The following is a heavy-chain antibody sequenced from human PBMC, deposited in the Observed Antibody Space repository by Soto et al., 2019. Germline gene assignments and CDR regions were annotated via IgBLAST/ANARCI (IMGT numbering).Heavy chain of an antibody. CDR1: GITFSNYG. D-gene: IGHD3-16*02. V-gene: IGHV3-33*01. J-gene: IGHJ4*02. CDR2: IWYDGRDK. CDR3: VSRYGYFDN. Sequence: QVQLVESGGGVVQPGRSLRLSWAASGITFSNYGTHWVHQAPGKGLEWVAVIWYDGRDKYYADSVKGRFTISRDNSKNPLYLQMNILTAADTAVYDCVSRYGYFDNWGQRTLVTVSS.